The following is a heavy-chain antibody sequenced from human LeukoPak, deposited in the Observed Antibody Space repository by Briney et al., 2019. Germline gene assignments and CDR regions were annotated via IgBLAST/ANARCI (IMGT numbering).Heavy chain of an antibody. D-gene: IGHD6-6*01. Sequence: SETLSLTCTVSGGSISSYYWSWIRQPAGKGLEWIGRIYTSGSTNYNPSLKSRVTMSVDTSKNQFSLKLCSVTAADTAVYYCARSDRIAAFFDYWGQGTLVTVSS. CDR3: ARSDRIAAFFDY. CDR2: IYTSGST. V-gene: IGHV4-4*07. J-gene: IGHJ4*02. CDR1: GGSISSYY.